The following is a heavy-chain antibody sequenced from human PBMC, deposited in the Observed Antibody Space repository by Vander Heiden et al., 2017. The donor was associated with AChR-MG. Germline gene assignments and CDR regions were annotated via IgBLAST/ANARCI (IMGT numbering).Heavy chain of an antibody. CDR2: IWYDGSNK. CDR1: GFTFSSYG. V-gene: IGHV3-33*01. D-gene: IGHD3-22*01. J-gene: IGHJ4*02. Sequence: QVQLVESGGGVVQPGRSLRLPCAASGFTFSSYGMHWVRQAPGKGLEWVAVIWYDGSNKYYADSVKGRFTISRDNSKNTLYLQMNSLRAEDTAVYYCARGGEYYYDSSGYFDYWGQGTLVTVSS. CDR3: ARGGEYYYDSSGYFDY.